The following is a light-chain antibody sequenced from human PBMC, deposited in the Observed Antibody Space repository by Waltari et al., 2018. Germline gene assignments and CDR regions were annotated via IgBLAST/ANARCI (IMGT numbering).Light chain of an antibody. CDR2: AAS. Sequence: DIQMTQSPSSLYASVGDRVTITCRASQGISTSLAWFQQKPGKATRSLIYAASTLQSGVPSKFSGSGSGTDFTLTISSLQPEDFATYYCQQYNSHPLTFGGGTRVEIK. V-gene: IGKV1-16*02. CDR3: QQYNSHPLT. CDR1: QGISTS. J-gene: IGKJ4*01.